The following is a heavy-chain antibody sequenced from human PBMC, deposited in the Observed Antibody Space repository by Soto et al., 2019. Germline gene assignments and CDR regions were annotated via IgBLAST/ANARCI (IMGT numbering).Heavy chain of an antibody. D-gene: IGHD4-17*01. CDR2: IYPSDSDT. CDR3: ARPANTVADHFDL. Sequence: PGVSLKIPCQVSGYTFTIYWIGWVRQMPGKGLEWMGIIYPSDSDTRYSPSFQGQVTISADQSINTAYLQWDSLKASDTAIYYCARPANTVADHFDLWGQGTPVTVSS. CDR1: GYTFTIYW. J-gene: IGHJ4*02. V-gene: IGHV5-51*01.